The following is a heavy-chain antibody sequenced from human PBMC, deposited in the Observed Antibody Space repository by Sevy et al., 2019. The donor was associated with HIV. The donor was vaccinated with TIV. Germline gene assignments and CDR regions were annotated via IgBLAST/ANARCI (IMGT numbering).Heavy chain of an antibody. D-gene: IGHD6-13*01. V-gene: IGHV3-23*01. CDR1: GFIFRSYV. CDR3: VGRVTAGWDY. J-gene: IGHJ4*02. CDR2: ISGSGGST. Sequence: GGSLRLSCAASGFIFRSYVMSWVRQAPGKGLEWVSTISGSGGSTYYADSVKGRFTISRDNSSNALFLEMNSLRADDTAVYYCVGRVTAGWDYWGQGTLVTVSS.